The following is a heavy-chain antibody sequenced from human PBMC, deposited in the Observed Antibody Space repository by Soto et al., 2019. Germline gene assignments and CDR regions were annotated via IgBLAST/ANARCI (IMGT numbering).Heavy chain of an antibody. CDR2: INHTGGT. CDR3: ATRITVFGLLIPPFDP. CDR1: GGSVNGYY. Sequence: SETLSLTCAVYGGSVNGYYWNWIRQPPGKGLEWIGEINHTGGTHYNPSLKGRVTMSVDTSKNQFSLRLSSVTAADTAIYYCATRITVFGLLIPPFDPWGQGTQVTVSS. D-gene: IGHD3-3*01. V-gene: IGHV4-34*01. J-gene: IGHJ5*02.